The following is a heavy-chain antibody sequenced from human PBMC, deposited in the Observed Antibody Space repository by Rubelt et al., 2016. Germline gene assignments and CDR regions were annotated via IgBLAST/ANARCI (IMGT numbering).Heavy chain of an antibody. V-gene: IGHV3-66*01. D-gene: IGHD6-19*01. J-gene: IGHJ4*02. CDR3: AGDSSGPAY. CDR2: VYSGGGGGT. CDR1: GFTVSSNY. Sequence: EVQLVESGGGLVQPGGSLRLSCAASGFTVSSNYMSWVRQAPGKGLEWVSVVYSGGGGGTYYADSVKDRFTISRDNSKNTLYLQMTSLRVDDTAVYFCAGDSSGPAYWGQRTLVTVSS.